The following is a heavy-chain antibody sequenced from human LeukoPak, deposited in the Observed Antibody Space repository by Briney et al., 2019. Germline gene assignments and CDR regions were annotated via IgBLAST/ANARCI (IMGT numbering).Heavy chain of an antibody. CDR2: IYSGDST. J-gene: IGHJ4*02. CDR3: ASILRPSSGYYFDY. V-gene: IGHV3-66*01. D-gene: IGHD3-10*01. CDR1: GFTVSTNY. Sequence: PWRSLRLSCAASGFTVSTNYTSWVRQAPGKRLEWGSVIYSGDSTFCADSVRGKFRISRDNSKSTLYLQMNSLRAEDTAVYYCASILRPSSGYYFDYWGQGTLVTVSS.